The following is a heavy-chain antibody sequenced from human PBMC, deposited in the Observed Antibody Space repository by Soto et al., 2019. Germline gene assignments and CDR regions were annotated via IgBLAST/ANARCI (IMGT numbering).Heavy chain of an antibody. CDR2: IYYSGST. CDR1: GGSISSGGYY. Sequence: SETLSLTCTVSGGSISSGGYYWSWIRQHPGKGLEWIGYIYYSGSTYYNPSLKSRVTISVDTSKNQFSLKLSSVTAADTAVYYCARDKAVVVPAAIRRYYYGMDVWGQGATVTVSS. D-gene: IGHD2-2*01. J-gene: IGHJ6*02. CDR3: ARDKAVVVPAAIRRYYYGMDV. V-gene: IGHV4-31*03.